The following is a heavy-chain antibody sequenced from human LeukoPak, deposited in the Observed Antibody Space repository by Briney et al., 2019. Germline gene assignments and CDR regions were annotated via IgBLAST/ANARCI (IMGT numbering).Heavy chain of an antibody. Sequence: ASVKVSCEASGGSFSSYAVTWVRQAPGQRLEWMGWINPNSGGRNYAQKFQGRVSMTADASTGTAYLELRSLRSDDTAVYYCARSGRGTYYYFDLWGQGTLVTVSS. V-gene: IGHV1-18*01. CDR3: ARSGRGTYYYFDL. D-gene: IGHD1-26*01. CDR2: INPNSGGR. CDR1: GGSFSSYA. J-gene: IGHJ4*02.